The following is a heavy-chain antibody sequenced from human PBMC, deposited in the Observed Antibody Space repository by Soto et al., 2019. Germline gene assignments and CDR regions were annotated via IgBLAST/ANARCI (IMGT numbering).Heavy chain of an antibody. CDR3: ARGQYFDWFQSPDY. D-gene: IGHD3-9*01. J-gene: IGHJ4*02. V-gene: IGHV3-33*01. Sequence: QVQLVESGGGVVQPGRSLRLSCAASGFTFSSYGMHWVRQAPGKGLEWVAVIWYDGSNKYYADSVKGRFTISRDNSKNTLYLQMNSLRAEDTAVCYCARGQYFDWFQSPDYWGQGTLVTVSS. CDR2: IWYDGSNK. CDR1: GFTFSSYG.